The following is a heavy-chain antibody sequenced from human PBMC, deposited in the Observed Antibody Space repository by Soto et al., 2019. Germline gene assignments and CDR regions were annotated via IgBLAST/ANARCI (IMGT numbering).Heavy chain of an antibody. CDR2: IYYSGST. V-gene: IGHV4-59*11. Sequence: SETLPLPCTVSGGTISNHCGSWIRQPPGKGLEWIGYIYYSGSTNYNPSLKSRVTISVDTSKNQFSLKLTSVTAADTAVYFCTRGGFYYYDSSGYYDYWGQGALVTVSS. D-gene: IGHD3-22*01. CDR3: TRGGFYYYDSSGYYDY. CDR1: GGTISNHC. J-gene: IGHJ4*02.